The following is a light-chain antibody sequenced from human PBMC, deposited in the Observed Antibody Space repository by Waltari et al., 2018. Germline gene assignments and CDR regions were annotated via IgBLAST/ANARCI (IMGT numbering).Light chain of an antibody. CDR3: AAWDASLNALL. Sequence: QSMLPQPPSASGTPGQRVTISCSVGRPNIGTNTLNCYQQVPGTAPKLLIYSNNQRPSGVPDRFSGSRSGTSASLAISGPQSEDEGEYYCAAWDASLNALLFGGGTTLTVL. CDR1: RPNIGTNT. CDR2: SNN. J-gene: IGLJ2*01. V-gene: IGLV1-44*01.